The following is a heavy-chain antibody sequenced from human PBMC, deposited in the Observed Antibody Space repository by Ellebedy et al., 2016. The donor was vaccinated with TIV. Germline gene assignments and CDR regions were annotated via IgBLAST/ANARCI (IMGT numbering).Heavy chain of an antibody. CDR3: ARAAELNPALYGDYRGNWFDP. CDR1: GYTFTGYY. V-gene: IGHV1-2*02. CDR2: INPNSGGT. Sequence: ASVKVSCKASGYTFTGYYMHWVRQAPGQGLEWMGWINPNSGGTNYAQKFQGRVTITRDASISTAYMELSRLRSDDTAVYYCARAAELNPALYGDYRGNWFDPWGQGTLVTVSS. D-gene: IGHD4-17*01. J-gene: IGHJ5*02.